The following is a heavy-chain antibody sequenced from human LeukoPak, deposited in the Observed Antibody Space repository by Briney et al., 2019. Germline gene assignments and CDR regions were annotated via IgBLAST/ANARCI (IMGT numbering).Heavy chain of an antibody. D-gene: IGHD3-9*01. CDR3: ARGYFDWFKSMDFDP. Sequence: SETLSLTCTVSGGSISSYYWSWIRQPPGKGLEWIGYIYYSGSTNYNPSLKSRVTISVDTSKNQFSLKLSSVTAADTAVYYCARGYFDWFKSMDFDPWGQGTLVTVSS. CDR2: IYYSGST. J-gene: IGHJ5*02. CDR1: GGSISSYY. V-gene: IGHV4-59*01.